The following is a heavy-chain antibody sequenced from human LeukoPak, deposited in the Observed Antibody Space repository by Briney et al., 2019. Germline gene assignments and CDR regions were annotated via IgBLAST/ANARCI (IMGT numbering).Heavy chain of an antibody. J-gene: IGHJ4*02. CDR3: AREGMSSSWYGHDY. CDR1: GTSFPSYW. V-gene: IGHV5-10-1*01. CDR2: IDPSDSYT. D-gene: IGHD6-13*01. Sequence: GKPRKISGKVLGTSFPSYWFSWFGRLPGKGLGGRGRIDPSDSYTNYSPSFQGHVTISADKSISTAYLQWSSLKASDTAMYYCAREGMSSSWYGHDYWGQGTLVTVSS.